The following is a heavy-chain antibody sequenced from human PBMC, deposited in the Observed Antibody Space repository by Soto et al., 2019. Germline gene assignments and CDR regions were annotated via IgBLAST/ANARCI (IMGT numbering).Heavy chain of an antibody. CDR2: IYSGGNT. Sequence: PGGSLRLSCVATGFSVSSNYMSWVRQAPGKGLEWVSVIYSGGNTYYADSVEGRFSISRDSSKNTLLLQMNGLRAEDTAMYYCGRGSRGSSGTLRVDYWGQGNLVTESS. V-gene: IGHV3-53*01. CDR1: GFSVSSNY. J-gene: IGHJ4*02. D-gene: IGHD3-22*01. CDR3: GRGSRGSSGTLRVDY.